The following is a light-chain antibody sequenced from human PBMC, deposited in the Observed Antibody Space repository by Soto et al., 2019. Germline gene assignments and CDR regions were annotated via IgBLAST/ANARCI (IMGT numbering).Light chain of an antibody. CDR1: QDISNH. V-gene: IGKV1-33*01. Sequence: DIQLTQYPSTLSASVGDRVTITCQASQDISNHLNWYQQKPGKAPKLLIYDASNLETGVPSRFSGSGSGTDFTVTISSLQPEDFATYSCQQYYNLPITFGQGTRLEI. J-gene: IGKJ5*01. CDR3: QQYYNLPIT. CDR2: DAS.